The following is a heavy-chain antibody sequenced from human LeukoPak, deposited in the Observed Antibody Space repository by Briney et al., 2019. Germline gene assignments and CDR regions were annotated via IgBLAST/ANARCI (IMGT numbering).Heavy chain of an antibody. CDR1: GFTFTTYS. CDR3: ARLGVTTTYNWFDP. V-gene: IGHV3-48*01. CDR2: ISGNTKTI. J-gene: IGHJ5*02. D-gene: IGHD4-11*01. Sequence: GGSLRLSCAASGFTFTTYSINWVRQAPGKGLKWISYISGNTKTIYYADSVKGRFTISRDNAKNSLYLQMNSLRAEDTAVYYCARLGVTTTYNWFDPWGQGTLVTVSS.